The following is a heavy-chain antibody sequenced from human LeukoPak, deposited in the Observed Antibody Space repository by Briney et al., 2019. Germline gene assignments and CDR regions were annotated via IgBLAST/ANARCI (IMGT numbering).Heavy chain of an antibody. D-gene: IGHD1-26*01. CDR3: ARSGSYYGIDY. Sequence: PGGSLRLSCAASRFTFSDCYMSWIRQAPGKGLEWVSYISSSGGAIYYADSVKGRFTISRDNAKNSLYLQMNSLRAEDTAVYYCARSGSYYGIDYWGQGTLVTVSS. CDR1: RFTFSDCY. J-gene: IGHJ4*02. CDR2: ISSSGGAI. V-gene: IGHV3-11*04.